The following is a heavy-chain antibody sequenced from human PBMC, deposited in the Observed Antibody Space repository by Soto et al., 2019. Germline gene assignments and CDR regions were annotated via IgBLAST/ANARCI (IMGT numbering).Heavy chain of an antibody. J-gene: IGHJ3*02. CDR2: IYYSGST. V-gene: IGHV4-39*07. D-gene: IGHD6-13*01. Sequence: SETLSLTCTVSGGSISSSSYYWGWIRQPPGKGLEWIGSIYYSGSTNYNPSLKSRVTISVDTSKNQFSLKLSSVTAADTAVYYCARGPGDSEGAFDIWGQGTMVTVSS. CDR3: ARGPGDSEGAFDI. CDR1: GGSISSSSYY.